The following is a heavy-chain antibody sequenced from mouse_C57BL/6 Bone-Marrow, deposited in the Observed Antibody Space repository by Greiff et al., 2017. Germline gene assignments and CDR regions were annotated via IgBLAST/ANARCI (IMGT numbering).Heavy chain of an antibody. CDR1: GYTFTSYW. Sequence: QVQLQQPGAELVKPGASVKLSCKASGYTFTSYWMHWVKQRPGQGLEWIGMIHPNSGSTNYNEKFKSKATLTVDTSSSTAYMQLSSLTSEDSAVYYGARAEELLPYYFDYWGQGTTLTVSS. D-gene: IGHD1-1*01. J-gene: IGHJ2*01. CDR3: ARAEELLPYYFDY. V-gene: IGHV1-64*01. CDR2: IHPNSGST.